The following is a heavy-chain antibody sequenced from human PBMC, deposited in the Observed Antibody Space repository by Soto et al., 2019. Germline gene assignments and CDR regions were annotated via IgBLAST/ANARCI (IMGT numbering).Heavy chain of an antibody. Sequence: ASVKVSCKASGYTFTGYYMHWVRQAPGQGLEWMGWINPNSGGTNYAQKFQGRVTMTRDTSISTAYMELSRLRSDDTAVYYCARIVFRFGELDAFDIWGQGTMVTVS. D-gene: IGHD3-10*01. V-gene: IGHV1-2*02. CDR3: ARIVFRFGELDAFDI. CDR1: GYTFTGYY. CDR2: INPNSGGT. J-gene: IGHJ3*02.